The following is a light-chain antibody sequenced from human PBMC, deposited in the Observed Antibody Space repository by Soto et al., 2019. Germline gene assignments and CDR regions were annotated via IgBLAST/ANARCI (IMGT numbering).Light chain of an antibody. CDR3: QQYNSDPRP. J-gene: IGKJ1*01. CDR1: QDIGYS. Sequence: DLQMTQAPSSLSASVGARVTITCQSCQDIGYSLGWFQQRPGKAPKSLIYSASTLQSGVPSKFSGSGYGTHFTLTISSRQPEDFGTYYRQQYNSDPRPFGQGTTVEIK. V-gene: IGKV1-16*02. CDR2: SAS.